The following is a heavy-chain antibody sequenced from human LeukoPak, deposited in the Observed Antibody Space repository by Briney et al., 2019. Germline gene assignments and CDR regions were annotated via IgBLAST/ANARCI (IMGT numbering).Heavy chain of an antibody. CDR3: AKDRADIVLMVYASYSAFDY. CDR1: GFTFSSYA. D-gene: IGHD2-8*01. J-gene: IGHJ4*01. V-gene: IGHV3-23*01. CDR2: ISGSGGST. Sequence: GGSLRLSCAASGFTFSSYAMSWVRQAPGKGLEWVSAISGSGGSTYYADSVKGRFTISRDNSKNTLYLQMNSLRAEDTAVYYCAKDRADIVLMVYASYSAFDYWGQEPWSPSPQ.